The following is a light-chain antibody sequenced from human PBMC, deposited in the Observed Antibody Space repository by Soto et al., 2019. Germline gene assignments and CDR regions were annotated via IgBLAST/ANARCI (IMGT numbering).Light chain of an antibody. CDR3: QQFYSSPYT. Sequence: DIVMTQSPDSLAVSLGERATINCKSSLSVFHNSNTNNYLAWYQQKPGQPPKLLIYWASTRESGVPDRFSGSGSGTDFTLTISSLQAEDVAVYYCQQFYSSPYTFGQGTKLEIK. CDR1: LSVFHNSNTNNY. CDR2: WAS. J-gene: IGKJ2*01. V-gene: IGKV4-1*01.